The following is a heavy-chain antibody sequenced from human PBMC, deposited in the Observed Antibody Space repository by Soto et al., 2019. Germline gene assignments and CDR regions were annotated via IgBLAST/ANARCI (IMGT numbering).Heavy chain of an antibody. J-gene: IGHJ4*02. CDR3: ATDTVTTARFDY. CDR1: GFTFSSYG. CDR2: ISYDGSNK. Sequence: PGGSLRLSCAASGFTFSSYGMHWVRQAPGKGLEWVAVISYDGSNKYYADSVKGRFTISRDNSKNTLYLQMNSLRAEDTAVYYCATDTVTTARFDYWGQGTLVTAPQ. V-gene: IGHV3-30*03. D-gene: IGHD4-17*01.